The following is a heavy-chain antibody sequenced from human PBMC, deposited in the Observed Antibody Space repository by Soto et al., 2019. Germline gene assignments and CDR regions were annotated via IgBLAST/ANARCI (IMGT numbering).Heavy chain of an antibody. CDR1: GFTFSSYA. J-gene: IGHJ4*02. D-gene: IGHD6-19*01. CDR3: ARAPPPSSGWLDY. V-gene: IGHV3-64*01. Sequence: PGGSLILSCAASGFTFSSYAMHWVRQAPGKGLEYVSAISSNGGSTYYANSVKGRFTISRDNSKNTLYLQMGSLRAEDMAVYYCARAPPPSSGWLDYWGQGTLVTVSS. CDR2: ISSNGGST.